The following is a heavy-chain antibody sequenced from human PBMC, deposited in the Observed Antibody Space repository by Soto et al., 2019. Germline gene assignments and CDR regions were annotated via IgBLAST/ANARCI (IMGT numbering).Heavy chain of an antibody. D-gene: IGHD6-19*01. CDR1: GDSMSSSDYY. Sequence: SETLSLTCAVSGDSMSSSDYYWGWIRQPPGKGLEWIGSIYYSGSTYYNPSLQSRVAISVDTSKNQFSLKLKSVTAADTAIYYCARRTVNIRTFYSGLKTHCFDYWGQGAPVTV. V-gene: IGHV4-39*01. CDR3: ARRTVNIRTFYSGLKTHCFDY. J-gene: IGHJ4*02. CDR2: IYYSGST.